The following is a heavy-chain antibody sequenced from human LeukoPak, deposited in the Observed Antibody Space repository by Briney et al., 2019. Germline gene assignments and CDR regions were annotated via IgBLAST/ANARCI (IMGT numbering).Heavy chain of an antibody. CDR3: ATYCSSTSCPKWDWFDP. CDR1: GGSFSGYY. Sequence: SETLSLTCAVYGGSFSGYYWSWIRQPPGKGLEWIGEINHSGSTNYNPSLKSRVTISVDTSKNQSSLKLSSVTAADTAVYYCATYCSSTSCPKWDWFDPWGQGTLVTVSS. V-gene: IGHV4-34*01. CDR2: INHSGST. J-gene: IGHJ5*02. D-gene: IGHD2-2*01.